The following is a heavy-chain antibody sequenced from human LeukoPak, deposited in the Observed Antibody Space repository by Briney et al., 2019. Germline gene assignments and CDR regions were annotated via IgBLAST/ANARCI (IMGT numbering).Heavy chain of an antibody. CDR1: GGTFSSYA. Sequence: ASVKVSCKASGGTFSSYAISWVRQAPGQGLEWMGRIIPIFGIANYAQKFQGRVTITADKSTSTAYMELSSLRSEDTAVYYCARPYYDILTGSRDWYFDLWGRGTLVTVSS. CDR2: IIPIFGIA. J-gene: IGHJ2*01. V-gene: IGHV1-69*04. CDR3: ARPYYDILTGSRDWYFDL. D-gene: IGHD3-9*01.